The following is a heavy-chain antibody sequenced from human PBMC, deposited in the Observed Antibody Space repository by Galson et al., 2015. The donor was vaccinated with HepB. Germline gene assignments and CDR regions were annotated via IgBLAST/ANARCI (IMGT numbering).Heavy chain of an antibody. CDR2: IYYSGST. Sequence: ETLSLTCTVSGGSISSYYWSWIRQPPGKGLEWIGYIYYSGSTNYNPSLKSRVTISVDTSKNQFSLKLSSVTAADTAVYYCARRRIMITFGGVIDYGMDVWGQGTTVTVSS. V-gene: IGHV4-59*08. D-gene: IGHD3-16*02. CDR1: GGSISSYY. CDR3: ARRRIMITFGGVIDYGMDV. J-gene: IGHJ6*02.